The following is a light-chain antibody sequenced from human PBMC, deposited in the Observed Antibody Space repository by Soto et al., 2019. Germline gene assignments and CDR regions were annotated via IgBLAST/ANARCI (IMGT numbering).Light chain of an antibody. CDR1: SSDVGSYNL. V-gene: IGLV2-23*01. CDR3: CSYAGSSTYVV. J-gene: IGLJ2*01. CDR2: EGS. Sequence: QSALTQPASVSGSPGQSITISCTGTSSDVGSYNLVSWYQQHPVKAPKLMIYEGSKRPSGVSNRFSGSKSGNTASLTISGLQAEDEAEYYCCSYAGSSTYVVFGGGTKLTVL.